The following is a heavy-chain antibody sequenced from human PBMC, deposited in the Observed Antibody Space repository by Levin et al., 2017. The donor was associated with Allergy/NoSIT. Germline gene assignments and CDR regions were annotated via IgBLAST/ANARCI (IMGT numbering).Heavy chain of an antibody. D-gene: IGHD2-15*01. Sequence: ASVKVSCKASGYTFSANFYHWVRQAPGQGLEWMGWLDPNTGDTNYAQKFQGRVTMTREKSISTAYMELTRLTLDDTAVYYCGSDRGWASLDYWGQGTLVTVSS. V-gene: IGHV1-2*02. CDR2: LDPNTGDT. J-gene: IGHJ4*02. CDR3: GSDRGWASLDY. CDR1: GYTFSANF.